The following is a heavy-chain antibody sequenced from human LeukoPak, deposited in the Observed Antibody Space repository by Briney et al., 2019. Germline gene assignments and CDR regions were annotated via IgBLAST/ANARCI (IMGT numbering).Heavy chain of an antibody. CDR1: GFTFSSYS. CDR2: ITISSSTI. CDR3: ARASLSTRPIDY. J-gene: IGHJ4*02. Sequence: GGSLGLSCAASGFTFSSYSMNWVRQAPGKGLEWDSYITISSSTIYYADSVKGRFTISRDNAKNSVYLQMNSLRAEDTAVYYCARASLSTRPIDYWGQGTLVTVSS. V-gene: IGHV3-48*04.